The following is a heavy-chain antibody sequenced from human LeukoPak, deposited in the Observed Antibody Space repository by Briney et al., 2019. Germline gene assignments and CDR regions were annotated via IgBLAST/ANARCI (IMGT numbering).Heavy chain of an antibody. V-gene: IGHV1-8*01. CDR2: MSPNSGNT. CDR1: GYTFTSYD. J-gene: IGHJ6*02. Sequence: ASVTVSCKASGYTFTSYDINWVRQATGQGLEWMGWMSPNSGNTGYAQKFQGRVTMTRNTSISTAYMELSSLRSEDTAVYYCAREWGSSWYYYYYGMDVWGQGTTVTVSS. CDR3: AREWGSSWYYYYYGMDV. D-gene: IGHD6-13*01.